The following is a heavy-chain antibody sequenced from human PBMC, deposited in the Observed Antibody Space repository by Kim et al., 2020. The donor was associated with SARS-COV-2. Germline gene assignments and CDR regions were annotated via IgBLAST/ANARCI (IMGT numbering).Heavy chain of an antibody. CDR1: GGSFSGYY. J-gene: IGHJ4*02. Sequence: SETLSLTCAVYGGSFSGYYWSWIRQPPGKGLEWIGEINHSGGTNHNPSLKSRVTISVDTSKNQFSLKVNFVTAADTAVYYCATGPIHSGHSDYCGKRSLV. D-gene: IGHD3-22*01. V-gene: IGHV4-34*01. CDR2: INHSGGT. CDR3: ATGPIHSGHSDY.